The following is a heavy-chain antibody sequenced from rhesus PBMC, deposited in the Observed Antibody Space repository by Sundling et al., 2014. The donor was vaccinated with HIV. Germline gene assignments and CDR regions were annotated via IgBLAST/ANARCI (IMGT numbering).Heavy chain of an antibody. CDR2: INSGTGNT. CDR1: GGSISDGYG. D-gene: IGHD3-22*01. CDR3: ARVRVKTGVITIPQFFDF. J-gene: IGHJ4*01. V-gene: IGHV4-127*01. Sequence: QVQLQESGPGLVKPSETLSLTCAVSGGSISDGYGWGWIRQSPGKGLEWIGTINSGTGNTYQKPSLKSRVTISTDTSKNQFSLELRSVTAADTAVYYCARVRVKTGVITIPQFFDFWGQGVLVTVSS.